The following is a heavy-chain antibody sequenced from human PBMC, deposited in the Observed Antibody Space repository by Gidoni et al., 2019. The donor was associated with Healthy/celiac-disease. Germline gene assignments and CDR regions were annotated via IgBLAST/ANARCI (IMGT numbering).Heavy chain of an antibody. D-gene: IGHD3-3*01. V-gene: IGHV1-69*01. CDR2: IIPIFGTA. J-gene: IGHJ6*02. CDR3: ARDLRRGLRFLEWLPKDYYYGMDV. CDR1: GGTFSRYA. Sequence: QVQLVQSGAEVKKPGSSVKVSCKASGGTFSRYAISWMRQAPGQGLEWMGGIIPIFGTANYAQKFQGRVTITADESTSTAYMELSSLRSEDTAVYYCARDLRRGLRFLEWLPKDYYYGMDVWGQGTTVTVSS.